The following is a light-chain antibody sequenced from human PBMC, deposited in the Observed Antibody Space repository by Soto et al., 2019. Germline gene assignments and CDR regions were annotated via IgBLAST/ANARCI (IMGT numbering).Light chain of an antibody. CDR2: DVS. J-gene: IGLJ1*01. CDR1: SSDIGGYNY. CDR3: SSYTSSSTPLYV. V-gene: IGLV2-14*01. Sequence: QSVLTQPAPVSGSPGQSIAIFCTGTSSDIGGYNYVSWYQQHPGKAPKLMIYDVSNRPSGVSNRFSGSKSGNTASLTISGLQAEDEADYYCSSYTSSSTPLYVFGTGTKVTVL.